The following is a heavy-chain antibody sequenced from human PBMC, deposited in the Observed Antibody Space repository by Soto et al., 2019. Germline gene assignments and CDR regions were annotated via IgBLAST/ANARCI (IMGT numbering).Heavy chain of an antibody. J-gene: IGHJ4*02. CDR1: GYSFTIYY. CDR3: ARDSSWYLLDY. D-gene: IGHD6-13*01. Sequence: GASVNVYCKASGYSFTIYYMHWVRQAPGQGLEWMGIINPSGGSTSYAQKFQGRVTMTRDTSTSTVYMELSSLRSEDTAVYYCARDSSWYLLDYWGQGTLVTVSS. V-gene: IGHV1-46*01. CDR2: INPSGGST.